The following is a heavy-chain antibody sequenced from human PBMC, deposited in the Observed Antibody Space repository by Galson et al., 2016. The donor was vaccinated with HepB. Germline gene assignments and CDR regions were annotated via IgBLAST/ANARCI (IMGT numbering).Heavy chain of an antibody. Sequence: QSGAEVKKPGESLKISCKDSGNSFATNWIGWVRQMPGKGLEWMGIIYPGDSDARYSPSFQGQVTISADKSISTAYLRWSSLRASDTVMYFCARPRGYDNYFDYWGQGTLVTVS. CDR1: GNSFATNW. D-gene: IGHD5-12*01. CDR2: IYPGDSDA. V-gene: IGHV5-51*01. CDR3: ARPRGYDNYFDY. J-gene: IGHJ4*02.